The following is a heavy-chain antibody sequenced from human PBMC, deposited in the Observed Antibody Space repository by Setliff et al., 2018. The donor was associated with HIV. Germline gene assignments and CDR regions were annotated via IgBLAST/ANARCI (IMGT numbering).Heavy chain of an antibody. V-gene: IGHV4-39*02. Sequence: PSETLSLTCTVSGDSIGSSSYYLAWIRQPPGKGLEWIGNIYYSGSTYYNPSLKTRVTISVDGSKNQFSLKLKSVTAADTAVYYCARGAYRFDSWGQGNLVTVSS. CDR3: ARGAYRFDS. CDR1: GDSIGSSSYY. D-gene: IGHD2-2*01. CDR2: IYYSGST. J-gene: IGHJ5*01.